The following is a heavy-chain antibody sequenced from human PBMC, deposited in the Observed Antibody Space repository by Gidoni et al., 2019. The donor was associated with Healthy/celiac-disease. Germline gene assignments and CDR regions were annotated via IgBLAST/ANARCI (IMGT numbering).Heavy chain of an antibody. CDR3: AKQAYKAAWLVSYYYMDV. Sequence: QVQLVESGGGVVQPGRSLRLSCAASGFTFSSYGMHWVRQAPGKRLECVAVISYDGSNKYYADSVKGRFTISRDNSKNTLYLQMNSLRAEDTAVYYCAKQAYKAAWLVSYYYMDVWGKGTTVTVSS. CDR2: ISYDGSNK. V-gene: IGHV3-30*18. D-gene: IGHD6-19*01. J-gene: IGHJ6*03. CDR1: GFTFSSYG.